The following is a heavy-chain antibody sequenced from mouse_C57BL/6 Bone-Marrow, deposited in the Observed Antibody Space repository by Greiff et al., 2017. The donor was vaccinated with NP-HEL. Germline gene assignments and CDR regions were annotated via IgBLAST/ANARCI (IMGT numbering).Heavy chain of an antibody. CDR3: TRERIYWYFDV. Sequence: QVQLQQSGAELVRPGASVTLSCKASGYTFTDYDMHWVKQTPVHGLEWIGAIDPETGGTAYNQKFKGKAILTADKSSSTAYMELRSLTSEDSAVYYCTRERIYWYFDVWGTGTTVTVSS. CDR1: GYTFTDYD. J-gene: IGHJ1*03. V-gene: IGHV1-15*01. CDR2: IDPETGGT.